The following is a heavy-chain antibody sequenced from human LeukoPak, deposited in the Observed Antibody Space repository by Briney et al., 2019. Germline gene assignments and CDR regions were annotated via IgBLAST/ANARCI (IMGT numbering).Heavy chain of an antibody. CDR1: GGSFSGYY. CDR2: INHSGST. J-gene: IGHJ4*02. V-gene: IGHV4-34*01. CDR3: ARSIMITFGGVPNPDY. Sequence: PSETLSLTCAVYGGSFSGYYWSWIRQPPGKGLEWIGEINHSGSTNYNPSLKSRVTISVDTSKNQFSLKLSSVTAADTAVYYCARSIMITFGGVPNPDYWGQGTLVTVSS. D-gene: IGHD3-16*01.